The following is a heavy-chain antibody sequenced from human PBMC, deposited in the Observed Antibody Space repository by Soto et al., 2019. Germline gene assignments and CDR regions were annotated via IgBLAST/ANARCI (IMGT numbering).Heavy chain of an antibody. CDR2: IRSSGDT. Sequence: EVQLLESGGGLVQPGGSLRLSCTASGFIFDTHSMNWVRQAPGTGLEWVALIRSSGDTFYAESVKGRFTISRDNSESTAHLQSHSLKTEDTARYYCAKLGRCTAALDYWGQGTLVTVS. CDR3: AKLGRCTAALDY. D-gene: IGHD2-15*01. CDR1: GFIFDTHS. J-gene: IGHJ4*02. V-gene: IGHV3-23*01.